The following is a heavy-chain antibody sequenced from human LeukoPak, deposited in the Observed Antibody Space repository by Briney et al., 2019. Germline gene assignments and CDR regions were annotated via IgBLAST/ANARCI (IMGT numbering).Heavy chain of an antibody. CDR3: AKGATGYCSSTSCIGTLDY. CDR2: IRYDGSNK. CDR1: GFTFSSYG. D-gene: IGHD2-2*01. V-gene: IGHV3-30*02. Sequence: PGGSLRLSCAASGFTFSSYGMHWVRQAPGKGLEWVAFIRYDGSNKYYADSVKGRFTISRDNSKNTLYLQMNSLRAEDTAVYYCAKGATGYCSSTSCIGTLDYWGQGTLVTVSS. J-gene: IGHJ4*02.